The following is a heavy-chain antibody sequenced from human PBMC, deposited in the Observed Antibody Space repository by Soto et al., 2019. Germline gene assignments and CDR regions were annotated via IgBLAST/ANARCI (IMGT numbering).Heavy chain of an antibody. V-gene: IGHV3-53*01. Sequence: HPGGSLRLFCAASGFTVSNNLMAWVRQAPGKGLEWVSVIYSGGSIYYADSVKGRFTSSRDNSQNTMYLQMNSLRAEDTALYYCASRILVSDAFDIWGQGTMVTVSS. D-gene: IGHD3-3*02. J-gene: IGHJ3*02. CDR3: ASRILVSDAFDI. CDR2: IYSGGSI. CDR1: GFTVSNNL.